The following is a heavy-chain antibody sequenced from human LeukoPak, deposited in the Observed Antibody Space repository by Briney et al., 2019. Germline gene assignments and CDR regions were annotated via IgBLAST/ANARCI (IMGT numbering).Heavy chain of an antibody. J-gene: IGHJ3*02. V-gene: IGHV3-15*01. CDR1: GFTFSNAW. CDR3: TTDLVTTRAFDI. CDR2: IKSKTDGGTT. Sequence: PGGSLRLSCAASGFTFSNAWMSWVRQGPGKGLEWVGRIKSKTDGGTTDYVAPVKGRFTISRDDSKNTLYLQMNSLKTEDTAVYYCTTDLVTTRAFDIWGQGTMVTVSS. D-gene: IGHD4-17*01.